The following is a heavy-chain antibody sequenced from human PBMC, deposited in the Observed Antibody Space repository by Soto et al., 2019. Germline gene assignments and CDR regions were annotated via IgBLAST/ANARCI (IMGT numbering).Heavy chain of an antibody. CDR2: IYYSGST. D-gene: IGHD3-10*01. J-gene: IGHJ5*02. V-gene: IGHV4-31*03. CDR1: GGSIGSGGYY. Sequence: QVQLQESGPGLVKPSQTLSLTCTVSGGSIGSGGYYWSWIRQHPGKGLEWIGYIYYSGSTYYNPSLKSRVTISVDTSKNQFSLKLSSVTAADTAVYYCARGRDGSGSSNWFDPWGQGTLVTVSS. CDR3: ARGRDGSGSSNWFDP.